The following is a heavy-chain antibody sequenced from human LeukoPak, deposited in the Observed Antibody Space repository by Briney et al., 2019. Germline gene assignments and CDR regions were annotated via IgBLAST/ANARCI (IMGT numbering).Heavy chain of an antibody. CDR3: DRDVARYSYGSGSYQFDY. CDR1: GFTVSRNY. CDR2: IYSGGST. J-gene: IGHJ4*02. D-gene: IGHD3-10*01. V-gene: IGHV3-66*01. Sequence: GGSLRLFCAASGFTVSRNYMRCVRQARGKGLEWVSVIYSGGSTYYADSVKGRFTSSRDNSKNTRYLQMNSLRAEDTAVYYCDRDVARYSYGSGSYQFDYWGQGTLVTVSS.